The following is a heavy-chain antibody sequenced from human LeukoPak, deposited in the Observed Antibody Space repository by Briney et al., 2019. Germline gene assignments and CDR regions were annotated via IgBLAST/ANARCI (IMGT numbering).Heavy chain of an antibody. Sequence: SETLSLTCAVYGVSFSGYYWSWIRQPPGKGLEWTGEINHSGSTNYNPSLRSRVTISVDTSKNQFSLKLSSVTAADTAVYYCARGRTARYVFDPWGQGTLVTVSS. J-gene: IGHJ5*02. V-gene: IGHV4-34*01. CDR2: INHSGST. CDR1: GVSFSGYY. D-gene: IGHD5-18*01. CDR3: ARGRTARYVFDP.